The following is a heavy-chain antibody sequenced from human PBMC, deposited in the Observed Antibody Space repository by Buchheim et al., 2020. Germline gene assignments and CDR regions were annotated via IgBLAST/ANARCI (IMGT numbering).Heavy chain of an antibody. J-gene: IGHJ6*02. CDR3: AKAPWFGELLYTPYYYYGMDV. V-gene: IGHV3-30*18. CDR1: GFTVSSNY. D-gene: IGHD3-10*01. CDR2: ISYDGSNK. Sequence: VQLVESGGGLVQPGGSLRLSCAASGFTVSSNYMSWVRQAPGKGLEWVAVISYDGSNKYYADSVKGRFTISRDNSKNKLYLQMNSLRAEDTAVYYCAKAPWFGELLYTPYYYYGMDVWGQGTT.